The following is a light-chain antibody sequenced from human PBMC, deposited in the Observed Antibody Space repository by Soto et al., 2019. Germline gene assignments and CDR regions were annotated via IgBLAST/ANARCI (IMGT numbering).Light chain of an antibody. CDR3: QQYGISLRT. Sequence: EFVLTQSPGTLSLSPGERATLSCRASQSVSSSYLAWYQQKPGQAPRLLIYGASSRATGIPDRFSGSGSGTDFTLTISRLEPEDFAVYYCQQYGISLRTFGQGTKVEIK. CDR1: QSVSSSY. V-gene: IGKV3-20*01. J-gene: IGKJ1*01. CDR2: GAS.